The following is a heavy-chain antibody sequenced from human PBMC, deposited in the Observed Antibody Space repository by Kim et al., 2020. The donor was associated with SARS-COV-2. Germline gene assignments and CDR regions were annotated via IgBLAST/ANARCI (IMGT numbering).Heavy chain of an antibody. CDR2: ISWNSGSI. V-gene: IGHV3-9*01. CDR1: GFTFDDYA. Sequence: GGSLRLSCAASGFTFDDYAMHWVRQAPGKGLEWVSGISWNSGSIGYADSVKGRFTISRDNAKNSLYLQMNSLRAEDTALYYCAKAALRYQLVIDYWGQGTLVTVSS. CDR3: AKAALRYQLVIDY. D-gene: IGHD2-2*01. J-gene: IGHJ4*02.